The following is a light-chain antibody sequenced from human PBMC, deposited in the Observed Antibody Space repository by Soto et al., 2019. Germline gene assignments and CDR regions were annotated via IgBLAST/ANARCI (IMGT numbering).Light chain of an antibody. J-gene: IGLJ1*01. Sequence: QSALTQPRSVSGSPGQSVTISCTGTSSDVGRYNYVTWYQQYLGKAPKLMVYDVNKRPSGVPDRFSGSKSGNTASLTISGLQAEDEADYYCCSYAGSYSSSDVFGSGTKLTVL. CDR1: SSDVGRYNY. V-gene: IGLV2-11*01. CDR2: DVN. CDR3: CSYAGSYSSSDV.